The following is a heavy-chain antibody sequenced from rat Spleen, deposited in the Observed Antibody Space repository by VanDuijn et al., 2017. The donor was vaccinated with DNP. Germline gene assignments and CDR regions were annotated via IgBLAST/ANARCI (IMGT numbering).Heavy chain of an antibody. J-gene: IGHJ4*01. Sequence: QVQLQQSGAELAKPGSSVKISCKASGYTFTSYYISWIKQTTGQGLEYIGYINTGSGGTNYNEKFKGKATLTVDKSPSTAFMQLSSLTPDDSAVYYCARRGQDYYSGYIPIWYVMDAWGQGASVTVSA. CDR2: INTGSGGT. CDR1: GYTFTSYY. V-gene: IGHV1-43*01. D-gene: IGHD1-2*01. CDR3: ARRGQDYYSGYIPIWYVMDA.